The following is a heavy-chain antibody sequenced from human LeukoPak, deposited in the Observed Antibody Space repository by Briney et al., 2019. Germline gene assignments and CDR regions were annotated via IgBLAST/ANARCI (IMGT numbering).Heavy chain of an antibody. CDR2: IYYSGST. V-gene: IGHV4-31*02. J-gene: IGHJ4*02. CDR1: GFTFSSYA. CDR3: ARAAGGYSNYPDY. D-gene: IGHD4-11*01. Sequence: LRLSCAASGFTFSSYAMSWVRQHPGKGLEWIGYIYYSGSTYYNPSLKSRVTISVDTSKNQFSLKLSSVTAADTAVYYCARAAGGYSNYPDYWGQGTLVTVSS.